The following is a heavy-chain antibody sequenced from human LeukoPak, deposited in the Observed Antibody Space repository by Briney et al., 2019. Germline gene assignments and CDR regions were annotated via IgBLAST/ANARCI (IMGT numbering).Heavy chain of an antibody. J-gene: IGHJ4*02. V-gene: IGHV1-69*13. Sequence: SVKVSCKASGYTFTSYGISWVRQAPGQGLEWMGGFIPIFRTAKYAQNFQGRVTFSSDGSTSTAYMELSSLRSEDTAVYYCATELSTGTGDYWGQGTLVTVSS. CDR1: GYTFTSYG. D-gene: IGHD1-7*01. CDR3: ATELSTGTGDY. CDR2: FIPIFRTA.